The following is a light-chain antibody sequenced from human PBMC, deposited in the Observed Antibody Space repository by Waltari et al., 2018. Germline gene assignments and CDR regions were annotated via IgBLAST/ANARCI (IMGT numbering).Light chain of an antibody. V-gene: IGKV1-9*01. CDR3: QQLHTYPLT. Sequence: TCRASQDIAGYLAWDQQKPGKAPNLLSYVSSTLQSGVPSGFSGSGSGTVFTRTISSLQPEDFATYYCQQLHTYPLTFGGGTTVDI. CDR2: VSS. J-gene: IGKJ4*01. CDR1: QDIAGY.